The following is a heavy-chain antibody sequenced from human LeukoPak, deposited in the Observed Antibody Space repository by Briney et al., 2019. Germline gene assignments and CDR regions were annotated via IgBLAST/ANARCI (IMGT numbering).Heavy chain of an antibody. V-gene: IGHV3-69-1*01. Sequence: GGSLRLSCAASGFTISDYYMSWIRQAPGKGLEWVSYISTSGTIYYADSVKGRFTISRDNAKNSLYLQMNSLRAEDTAVYYCARVGQWLRFDYWGQGTLVTVSS. J-gene: IGHJ4*02. D-gene: IGHD6-19*01. CDR3: ARVGQWLRFDY. CDR2: ISTSGTI. CDR1: GFTISDYY.